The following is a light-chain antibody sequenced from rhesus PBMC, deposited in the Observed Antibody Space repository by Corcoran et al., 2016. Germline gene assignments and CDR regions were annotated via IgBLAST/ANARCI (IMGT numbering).Light chain of an antibody. J-gene: IGKJ4*01. CDR1: QRVSTN. Sequence: IVMTQSSATLSLSPGERATFSCRISQRVSTNLAWYQQKPGQAPRLLIYDASNRATGIPDRFSGGGSGTDFTLTISSLEPEDIGVYYCQQDSNWPLAFGGGTKVEIK. CDR2: DAS. CDR3: QQDSNWPLA. V-gene: IGKV3-35*01.